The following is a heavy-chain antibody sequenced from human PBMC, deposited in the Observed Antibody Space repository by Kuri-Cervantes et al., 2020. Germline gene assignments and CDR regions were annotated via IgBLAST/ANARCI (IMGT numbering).Heavy chain of an antibody. CDR1: GFTFSSYA. CDR3: ARPFFPNDAFEI. J-gene: IGHJ3*02. Sequence: GESLKISCAASGFTFSSYAMSWVRQAPGKGLEWVSAISGSGGGTYYADSVKGQFTISRDNSKNTVSLQMNSLRVEDAALYYCARPFFPNDAFEIWGQGTVVTVSS. CDR2: ISGSGGGT. V-gene: IGHV3-23*01.